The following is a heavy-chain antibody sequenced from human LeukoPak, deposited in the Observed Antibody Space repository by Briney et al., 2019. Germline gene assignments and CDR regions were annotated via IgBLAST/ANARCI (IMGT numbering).Heavy chain of an antibody. J-gene: IGHJ4*02. CDR3: ARVDRAISTTGTLGD. CDR1: GDSVSSNYAA. CDR2: TYYRSKWYD. D-gene: IGHD6-13*01. V-gene: IGHV6-1*01. Sequence: SQTLSLTCAISGDSVSSNYAAWNWIRQSPSRGLEGLGRTYYRSKWYDDYAVSVKSRITINPDTSKNQFSLQLNSVTPEDTAVYYCARVDRAISTTGTLGDWGQGTLVTVSS.